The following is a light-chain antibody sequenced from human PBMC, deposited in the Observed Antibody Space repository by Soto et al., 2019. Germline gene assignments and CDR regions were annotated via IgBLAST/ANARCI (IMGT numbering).Light chain of an antibody. CDR1: SSDVGGYNY. CDR3: SSYTSSSTWV. Sequence: QSALTQPASVSGSPGQSITISCTGNSSDVGGYNYVSWYQQHPGKAPKLMIYEVSNRPSGVSNRFSGCKSGNTASLTISGLQAEDEADYYCSSYTSSSTWVFGGGTQLTVL. J-gene: IGLJ3*02. V-gene: IGLV2-14*01. CDR2: EVS.